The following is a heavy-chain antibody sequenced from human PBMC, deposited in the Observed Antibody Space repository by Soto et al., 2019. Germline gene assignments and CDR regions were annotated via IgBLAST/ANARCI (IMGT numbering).Heavy chain of an antibody. Sequence: QVQLVQSGAEVKKPGASVKVSCKASGYTFTSYAMHWVRQAPGQRLEWMGWINAGNGNTKYTQKFQGRVTITRDTSASTAYMELSSLRSEDTAVYYCARDLGWWPWDYWGQGTLVTVSS. CDR1: GYTFTSYA. J-gene: IGHJ4*02. D-gene: IGHD2-15*01. V-gene: IGHV1-3*01. CDR2: INAGNGNT. CDR3: ARDLGWWPWDY.